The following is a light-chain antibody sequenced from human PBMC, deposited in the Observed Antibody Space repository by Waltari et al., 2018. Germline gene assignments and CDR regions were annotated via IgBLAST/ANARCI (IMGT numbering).Light chain of an antibody. CDR1: SSHIGAGSD. J-gene: IGLJ2*01. CDR3: QSYDSSLSAL. Sequence: QSVLTQPPSVSGAPGQRVTISCTGSSSHIGAGSDVHWYQQLPGTAPKRLIYGNSNRPSGVPDRFSGSKSGTSASLAITGLQAEDEADYYCQSYDSSLSALFGGGTKLTVL. CDR2: GNS. V-gene: IGLV1-40*01.